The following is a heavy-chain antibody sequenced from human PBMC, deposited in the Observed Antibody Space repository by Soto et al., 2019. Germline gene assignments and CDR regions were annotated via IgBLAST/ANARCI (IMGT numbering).Heavy chain of an antibody. J-gene: IGHJ4*02. D-gene: IGHD6-13*01. CDR2: INPNSGGT. Sequence: ASVKVSCKASGYTFTGYYMHWVRQAPGQGLEWMGWINPNSGGTNYAQKFQGWVTMTRDTSISTAYMELSRLRSDDTAVYYCARVSIGFRYGIAALPDYWGQGTLVTVSS. V-gene: IGHV1-2*04. CDR3: ARVSIGFRYGIAALPDY. CDR1: GYTFTGYY.